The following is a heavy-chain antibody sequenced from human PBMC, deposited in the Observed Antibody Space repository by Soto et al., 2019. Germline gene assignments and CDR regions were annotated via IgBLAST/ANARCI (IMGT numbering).Heavy chain of an antibody. CDR2: ISGSGGST. J-gene: IGHJ3*02. D-gene: IGHD2-2*01. V-gene: IGHV3-23*01. Sequence: GGSLRLSCAASGFTFSSYAMSWVRQAPGKGLEWVSAISGSGGSTYYADSVKGRFTISRDNSKNTLYLQRNSLRAEDTAVYYCAKDRAIVVVPAAEGEAFDIWGQGTMVTVSS. CDR3: AKDRAIVVVPAAEGEAFDI. CDR1: GFTFSSYA.